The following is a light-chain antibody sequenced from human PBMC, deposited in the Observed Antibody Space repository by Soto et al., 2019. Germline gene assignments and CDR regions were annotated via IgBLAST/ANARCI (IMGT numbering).Light chain of an antibody. CDR1: SSNFGSNS. J-gene: IGLJ3*02. CDR2: SNN. V-gene: IGLV1-44*01. CDR3: AAWDDSLSGPV. Sequence: QSVVTQPPSASGTPGQRVTISCSGSSSNFGSNSVNWYHHLPGTAPKLLIYSNNQRPSGVPARFSGYKSGTAASLAISGLQSEDEADYYCAAWDDSLSGPVFGGGTKLTVL.